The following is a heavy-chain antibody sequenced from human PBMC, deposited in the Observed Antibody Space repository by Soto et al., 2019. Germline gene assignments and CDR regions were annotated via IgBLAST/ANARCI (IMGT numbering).Heavy chain of an antibody. Sequence: PSETLSLTCTVSGGSISSYYWSWIRQPAGKGLEWIGRIYTSGSTNYNPSLKSRVTMSVDTSKNQFSLKLSSVTAADTAVYYCARDTPWGYGSGSYTETSFDYWGQGTPVTVSS. V-gene: IGHV4-4*07. D-gene: IGHD3-10*01. J-gene: IGHJ4*02. CDR3: ARDTPWGYGSGSYTETSFDY. CDR2: IYTSGST. CDR1: GGSISSYY.